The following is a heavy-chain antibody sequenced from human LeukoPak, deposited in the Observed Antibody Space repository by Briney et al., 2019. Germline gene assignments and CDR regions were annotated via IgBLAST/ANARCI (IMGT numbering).Heavy chain of an antibody. Sequence: GGSLRLSCAASGFTFSDYWMTWVRQAPGKGLEWVASIQRHGSEKYHVDSVTGRFTISRDNAKNSLYLQMDSLRAEDTAVYYCTRLGHLTTGRRIFDYWGQGTLVTVSS. CDR1: GFTFSDYW. J-gene: IGHJ4*02. CDR2: IQRHGSEK. CDR3: TRLGHLTTGRRIFDY. D-gene: IGHD1-1*01. V-gene: IGHV3-7*01.